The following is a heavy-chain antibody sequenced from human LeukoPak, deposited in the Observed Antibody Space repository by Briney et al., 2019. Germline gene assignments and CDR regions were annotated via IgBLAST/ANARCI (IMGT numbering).Heavy chain of an antibody. J-gene: IGHJ3*02. V-gene: IGHV3-30*02. D-gene: IGHD2-15*01. CDR2: IRNDGSDK. Sequence: GGSLRLSCATAGLTFSNHGMHWVRQAPGKGLEWVTFIRNDGSDKYYADSVKGRFTISRDNSKNTLYLQMNTLRAEDTAVYHCAKDKGVVAFDIWGQGTMVTVSS. CDR3: AKDKGVVAFDI. CDR1: GLTFSNHG.